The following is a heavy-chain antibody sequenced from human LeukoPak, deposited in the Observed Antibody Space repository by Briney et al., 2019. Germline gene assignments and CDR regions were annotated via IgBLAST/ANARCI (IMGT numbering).Heavy chain of an antibody. V-gene: IGHV3-15*01. CDR1: GFTFSNAW. CDR2: MKSKTDGGTT. Sequence: PGGSLRLSCAASGFTFSNAWMTWVRQAPGKGLEWVGRMKSKTDGGTTDYAAPVKGRITISRDDSKNTLYLQMNSLKTEDTAVYYCTTEGCTRTNCYSDYWGQGTLVTVFS. J-gene: IGHJ4*02. D-gene: IGHD2-2*01. CDR3: TTEGCTRTNCYSDY.